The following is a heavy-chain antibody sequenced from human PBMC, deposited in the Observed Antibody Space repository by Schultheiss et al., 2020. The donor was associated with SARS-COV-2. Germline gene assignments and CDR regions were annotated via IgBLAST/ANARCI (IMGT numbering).Heavy chain of an antibody. D-gene: IGHD3-22*01. V-gene: IGHV5-51*01. CDR1: GYSFTSYW. CDR3: ARLAPSYYYDSSGYTFDY. J-gene: IGHJ4*02. Sequence: GGSLRLSCKGSGYSFTSYWIGWVRQMPGKGLEWLGIIYPGDSDTRNSPSFQGQVTMSADKSISTAYLQWSSLKASDTAIYYCARLAPSYYYDSSGYTFDYWGQGTLVTVSS. CDR2: IYPGDSDT.